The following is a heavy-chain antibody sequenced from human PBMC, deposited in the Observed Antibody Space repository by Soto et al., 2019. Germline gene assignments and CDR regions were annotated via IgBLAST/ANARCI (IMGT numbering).Heavy chain of an antibody. Sequence: TGXSLRLACAASGFTLDDYTLHLFRQAPVNGLEWVSLLSWDGGSTYYADSVKGRFTISRDNSKNSLYLQMNSLRTEDTALYYCAKAVHELALMVDYWGQGTLVTVSS. CDR1: GFTLDDYT. J-gene: IGHJ4*02. CDR2: LSWDGGST. D-gene: IGHD2-8*01. V-gene: IGHV3-43*01. CDR3: AKAVHELALMVDY.